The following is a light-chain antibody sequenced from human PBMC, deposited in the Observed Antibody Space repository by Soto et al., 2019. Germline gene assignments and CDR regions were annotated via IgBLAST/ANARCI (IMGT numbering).Light chain of an antibody. CDR2: GAS. J-gene: IGKJ1*01. Sequence: VLVQPPLTLYLSPGARATLPCRPGQTAGSTYLAWYQHKPGQAPRLLIYGASTRATGIPDRFSGSRSGTEFTLTISRLEPEDFAVYFCQLYGSSRWTFGQGTKVDIK. CDR1: QTAGSTY. V-gene: IGKV3-20*01. CDR3: QLYGSSRWT.